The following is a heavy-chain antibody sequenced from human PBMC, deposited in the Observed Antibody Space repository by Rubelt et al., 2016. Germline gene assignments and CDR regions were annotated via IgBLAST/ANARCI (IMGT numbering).Heavy chain of an antibody. CDR2: IWYDGSNK. J-gene: IGHJ6*02. V-gene: IGHV3-33*01. CDR3: ARAFIAPNSDGIAAAGMGYYYGMDV. Sequence: HWVRQAPGKGLEWVAVIWYDGSNKYYADSVKGRFTISRDNSKNTMYLQMNSLRAEDTAVYYCARAFIAPNSDGIAAAGMGYYYGMDVWGQGTTVTVSS. D-gene: IGHD6-13*01.